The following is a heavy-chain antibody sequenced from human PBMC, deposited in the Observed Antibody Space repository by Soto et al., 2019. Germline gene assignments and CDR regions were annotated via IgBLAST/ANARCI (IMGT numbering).Heavy chain of an antibody. CDR1: GGTFSSYA. V-gene: IGHV1-69*13. J-gene: IGHJ6*02. CDR3: ARDGTYDFWSGYYMYYGMDV. D-gene: IGHD3-3*01. Sequence: GAAVKVSCKASGGTFSSYAISWVRQAPGQGLEWMGGIIPIFGTANYAQKFQGRVTITADESTSTAYMELSRLRSEDTAVYYCARDGTYDFWSGYYMYYGMDVWGQGNTVTVSS. CDR2: IIPIFGTA.